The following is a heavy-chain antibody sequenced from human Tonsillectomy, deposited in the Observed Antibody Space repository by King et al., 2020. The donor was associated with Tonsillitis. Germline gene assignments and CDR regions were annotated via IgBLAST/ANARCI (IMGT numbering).Heavy chain of an antibody. V-gene: IGHV4-34*01. CDR2: INHSGST. J-gene: IGHJ5*02. CDR3: ARGRLGYGSSWFGQ. Sequence: HVQLQQWGAGLLKPSEPLSLTCVVPDGSFSGYYWSWIRQFPGKGLEWIGEINHSGSTNYNPSLKSRVTTSVDTPKNQFSLKLSSVIAADTAVYYCARGRLGYGSSWFGQWGPGTLVTVSS. CDR1: DGSFSGYY. D-gene: IGHD6-13*01.